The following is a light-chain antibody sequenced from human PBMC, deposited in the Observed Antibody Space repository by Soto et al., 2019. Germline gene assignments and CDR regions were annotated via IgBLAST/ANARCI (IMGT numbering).Light chain of an antibody. J-gene: IGKJ1*01. CDR3: QQYGSSGT. CDR2: AAS. Sequence: IVMTQSPATLSVSPGERATLSCRASQSVDRFLAWYHQKPGQAPRLLIYAASTRATGIPARFSGGGSGTEFTLTISSLQSEDFAVYYCQQYGSSGTFGQGTKVDIK. CDR1: QSVDRF. V-gene: IGKV3-15*01.